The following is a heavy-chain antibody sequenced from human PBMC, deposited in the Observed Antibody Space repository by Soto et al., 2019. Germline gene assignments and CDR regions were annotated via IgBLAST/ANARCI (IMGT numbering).Heavy chain of an antibody. Sequence: GASVKVSCKASGGTFSSYAISWVRQAPGQGLEWMGRIIPILGIANYAQKFQGRVTITADKSTSTAYMELSSLRSEDTAVYYCTRENYFDSNGYYSPAHFDYWGQGALVTVSS. CDR2: IIPILGIA. CDR1: GGTFSSYA. CDR3: TRENYFDSNGYYSPAHFDY. V-gene: IGHV1-69*04. D-gene: IGHD3-22*01. J-gene: IGHJ4*02.